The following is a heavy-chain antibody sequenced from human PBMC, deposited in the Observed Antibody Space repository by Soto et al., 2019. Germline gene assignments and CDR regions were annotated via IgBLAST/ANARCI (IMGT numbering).Heavy chain of an antibody. D-gene: IGHD3-10*01. CDR3: ARGVGSGIYYNQYNWFDP. Sequence: ASVKVSCKASGHTFTTYGISWVRQAPGQGLEWMGWINVYNGNTKYAQKLQGRVTMTTDTSTSTAYMELRSLISDDTAVYYCARGVGSGIYYNQYNWFDPWGQGTLVTVSS. CDR1: GHTFTTYG. V-gene: IGHV1-18*01. J-gene: IGHJ5*02. CDR2: INVYNGNT.